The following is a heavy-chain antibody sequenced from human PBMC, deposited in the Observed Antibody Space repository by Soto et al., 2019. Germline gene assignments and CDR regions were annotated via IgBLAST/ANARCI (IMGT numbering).Heavy chain of an antibody. Sequence: ASVKVSCKASGYTFTSYGISWVRQAPGQGLEWMGWISAYNGNTNYAQKLQGRVTMTTDTSTSTAYMELRSLRSDDTAVYYGARDVGGGNGTTIGIDYWGQGTLVTVSS. D-gene: IGHD1-1*01. J-gene: IGHJ4*02. CDR1: GYTFTSYG. V-gene: IGHV1-18*01. CDR3: ARDVGGGNGTTIGIDY. CDR2: ISAYNGNT.